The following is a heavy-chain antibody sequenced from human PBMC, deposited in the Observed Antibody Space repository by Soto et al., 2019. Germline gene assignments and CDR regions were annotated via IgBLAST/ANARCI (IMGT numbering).Heavy chain of an antibody. V-gene: IGHV1-3*01. CDR2: INAGNGNT. J-gene: IGHJ4*02. CDR1: GYTFTSYA. Sequence: QVQLVQSGAEVKKPGASVKVSCKASGYTFTSYAMHWVRQAPGQRLEWMGWINAGNGNTKYSQKFQGRVTITRDTSASTAYMELSSLRSEDTAVYYCARDLGIVGATMGRWDYLGQGTLVTVSS. CDR3: ARDLGIVGATMGRWDY. D-gene: IGHD1-26*01.